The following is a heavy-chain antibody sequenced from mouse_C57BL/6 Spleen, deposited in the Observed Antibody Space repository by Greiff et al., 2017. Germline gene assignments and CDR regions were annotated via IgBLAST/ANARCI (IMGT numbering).Heavy chain of an antibody. CDR2: IYPRSGNT. CDR3: ARVSYDYDGFAY. V-gene: IGHV1-81*01. CDR1: GYTFTSYG. D-gene: IGHD2-4*01. Sequence: VQGVESGAELARPGASVKLSCKASGYTFTSYGISWVKQRTGQGLEWIGEIYPRSGNTYYNEKFKGKATLTADKSSSTAYMELRSLTSEDSAVYFCARVSYDYDGFAYWGQGTLVTVSA. J-gene: IGHJ3*01.